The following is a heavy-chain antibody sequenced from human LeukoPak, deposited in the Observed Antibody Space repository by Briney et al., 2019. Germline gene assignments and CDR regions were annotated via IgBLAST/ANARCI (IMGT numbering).Heavy chain of an antibody. CDR2: IYPGDSDT. J-gene: IGHJ4*02. CDR3: ARAPAGAYDILTGYYTPFDY. D-gene: IGHD3-9*01. V-gene: IGHV5-51*01. CDR1: GYSFTSYW. Sequence: GESLKISCKGSGYSFTSYWIGWVRQMPGKGLEWMGIIYPGDSDTRYSASFQGQVTISADKSISTAYLQWSSLKASDTAMYYCARAPAGAYDILTGYYTPFDYWGQGTLVTVSS.